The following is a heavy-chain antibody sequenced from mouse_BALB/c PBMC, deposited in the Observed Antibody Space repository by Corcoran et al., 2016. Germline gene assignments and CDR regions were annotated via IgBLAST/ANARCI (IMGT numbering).Heavy chain of an antibody. D-gene: IGHD2-10*02. CDR1: GYTFSSYW. CDR2: ILPGSGST. J-gene: IGHJ4*01. V-gene: IGHV1-9*01. Sequence: QVQLQQSGAELMKPGASVKISCKATGYTFSSYWIEWVKQRPGHGLEWIGEILPGSGSTSYNEKFKGKATFTADTSSNTAYMQLSSLTSEDSAVYYCARKGYGNYYAMDYWGQGTSVTVSS. CDR3: ARKGYGNYYAMDY.